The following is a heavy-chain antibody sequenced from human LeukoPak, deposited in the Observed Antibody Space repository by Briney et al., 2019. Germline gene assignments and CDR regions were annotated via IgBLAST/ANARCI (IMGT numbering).Heavy chain of an antibody. Sequence: PGRSLRLSCAASGFTFSTYAMHWVRQAPGKGLEWVAVIWYDGSNKYYADSVKGRFTISRDNSKNTLYLQMNSLRAEDTAVYYCARVLCSGGTCLDAFDIWGQGTMVTVSS. CDR3: ARVLCSGGTCLDAFDI. J-gene: IGHJ3*02. CDR1: GFTFSTYA. V-gene: IGHV3-33*08. CDR2: IWYDGSNK. D-gene: IGHD2-15*01.